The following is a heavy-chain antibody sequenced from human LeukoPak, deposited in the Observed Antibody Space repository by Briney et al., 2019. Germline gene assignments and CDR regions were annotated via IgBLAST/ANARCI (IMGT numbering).Heavy chain of an antibody. CDR3: ARPLMYYYGSETYFWFDP. CDR1: GFTFSSYW. Sequence: GGPLRLSCAASGFTFSSYWMSWVRQAPGKGLEWVATIRQDGSQKYYVDSVKGRFTISRDNAENSLYLQMNSLRAEDTAVYYCARPLMYYYGSETYFWFDPWGQGTLVTVSS. D-gene: IGHD3-10*01. CDR2: IRQDGSQK. J-gene: IGHJ5*02. V-gene: IGHV3-7*01.